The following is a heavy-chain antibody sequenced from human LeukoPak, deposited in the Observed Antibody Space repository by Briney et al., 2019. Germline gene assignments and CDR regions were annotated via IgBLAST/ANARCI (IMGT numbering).Heavy chain of an antibody. CDR2: ISGSGGST. Sequence: GGSLRLSCAASGFTFSSYAMSWVRQAPGKGLEWVSAISGSGGSTYYADSVKGRFTISRDNSKNTLYLQMNSLRAEDTAVYYCARTAAEHYYYGMDVWGQGTTVTVSS. CDR1: GFTFSSYA. CDR3: ARTAAEHYYYGMDV. V-gene: IGHV3-23*01. D-gene: IGHD6-13*01. J-gene: IGHJ6*02.